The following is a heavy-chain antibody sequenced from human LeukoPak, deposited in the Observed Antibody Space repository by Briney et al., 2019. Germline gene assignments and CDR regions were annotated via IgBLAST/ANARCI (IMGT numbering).Heavy chain of an antibody. V-gene: IGHV3-21*01. D-gene: IGHD2-2*01. J-gene: IGHJ5*02. Sequence: GGSLRLSCAASGFTFSSYSMNWVRQAPGKGLEWVSSISSSSTYIYYADSVKGRFTISRDNAKNSLYLQMNSLRAEDTAVYYCARGRGYCSSTSCLNWFNPWGQGTLVTVSS. CDR2: ISSSSTYI. CDR3: ARGRGYCSSTSCLNWFNP. CDR1: GFTFSSYS.